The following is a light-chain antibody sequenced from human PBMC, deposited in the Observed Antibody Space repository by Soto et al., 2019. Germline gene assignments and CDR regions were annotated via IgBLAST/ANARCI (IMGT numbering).Light chain of an antibody. Sequence: QSVLTQPPSASGTPGQRVTISCSGSSSNIGSNYVYWYQQLPGTAPKLLIYRNNQRPSGVPDRFSGSKSGTSASLAISGLGSEDEADYYCAAWDDSLYVVFGGGTKLTVL. J-gene: IGLJ2*01. CDR3: AAWDDSLYVV. V-gene: IGLV1-47*01. CDR1: SSNIGSNY. CDR2: RNN.